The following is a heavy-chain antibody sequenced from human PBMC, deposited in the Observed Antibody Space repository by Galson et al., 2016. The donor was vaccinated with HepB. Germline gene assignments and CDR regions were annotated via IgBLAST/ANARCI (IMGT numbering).Heavy chain of an antibody. V-gene: IGHV3-53*01. D-gene: IGHD4-23*01. CDR2: LYGGGGT. Sequence: SLRLSCAVSGFSVSAHHVGWFRQAPGKGLECASVLYGGGGTYYTDSVKGRFSVSRDNSKNIVYLQMNSLRADDTAVYYCAGYGGNSDWGQGTLVTVSS. CDR1: GFSVSAHH. CDR3: AGYGGNSD. J-gene: IGHJ4*02.